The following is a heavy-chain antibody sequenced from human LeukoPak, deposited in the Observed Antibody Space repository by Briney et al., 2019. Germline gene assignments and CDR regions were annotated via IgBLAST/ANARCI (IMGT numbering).Heavy chain of an antibody. Sequence: PGGSLRLSCAASGFTFSSYAMRWVRQAPGKGLEWVAVISYDGSNKYYADSVKGRFTISRDNSKNTLYTQMNSLRAEDTAVYYCASGASHVDIVATIPFDPWGQGTLVTVSS. CDR2: ISYDGSNK. D-gene: IGHD5-12*01. CDR3: ASGASHVDIVATIPFDP. CDR1: GFTFSSYA. V-gene: IGHV3-30-3*01. J-gene: IGHJ5*02.